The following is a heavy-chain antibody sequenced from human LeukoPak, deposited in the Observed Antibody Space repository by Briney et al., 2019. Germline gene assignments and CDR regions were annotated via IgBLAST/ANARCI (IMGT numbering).Heavy chain of an antibody. D-gene: IGHD1-26*01. V-gene: IGHV4-61*01. Sequence: PSETLSLTCTVSGDSVRSGSYYWRWIRQPPGKGLEWIGYIYYSGSTNYNPSLKSRVTISIDTSKNQFSLKLSSVPAADTAVYYCARDRVRGSTNPYFDYWGQGTLVTVSS. J-gene: IGHJ4*02. CDR3: ARDRVRGSTNPYFDY. CDR1: GDSVRSGSYY. CDR2: IYYSGST.